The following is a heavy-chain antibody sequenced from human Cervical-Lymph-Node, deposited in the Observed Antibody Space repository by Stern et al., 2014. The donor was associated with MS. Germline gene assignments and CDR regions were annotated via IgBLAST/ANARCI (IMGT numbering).Heavy chain of an antibody. CDR2: ISAYNGNT. CDR3: ARNMVVPAAMAWFDP. V-gene: IGHV1-18*04. D-gene: IGHD2-2*01. CDR1: GYTFTSYG. J-gene: IGHJ5*02. Sequence: QMQLVQSGAVVKKPGASVKVSCKASGYTFTSYGISWVRQAPGQGLEWMGWISAYNGNTNYAQKLQGRVTMTTDTSTSTAYMELRSLRSDDTAVYYCARNMVVPAAMAWFDPWGQGTLVTVSS.